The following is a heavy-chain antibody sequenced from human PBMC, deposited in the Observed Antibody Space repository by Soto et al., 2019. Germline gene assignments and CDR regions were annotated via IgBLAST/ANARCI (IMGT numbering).Heavy chain of an antibody. D-gene: IGHD6-6*01. V-gene: IGHV1-69*08. CDR3: ARDRGIAARPGYFDY. CDR1: GGTFSSYT. Sequence: QVQLVQSGAEVKKPGSSVKVSCTASGGTFSSYTISWVRQAPGQGLEWMGRIIPILGIANYAQKFQGRVTITADKSTSTAYMELSSLRSEDTAVYYCARDRGIAARPGYFDYWGQGTLVTVSS. J-gene: IGHJ4*02. CDR2: IIPILGIA.